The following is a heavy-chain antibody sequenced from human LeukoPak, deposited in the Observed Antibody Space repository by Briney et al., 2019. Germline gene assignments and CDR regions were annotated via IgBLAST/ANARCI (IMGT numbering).Heavy chain of an antibody. J-gene: IGHJ5*02. V-gene: IGHV4-59*11. D-gene: IGHD2-2*02. Sequence: SETLSLTCTVSGGSISSHYWSWIRQPPGKGLEWIGYIYYSGSTNYNPSLKSRVTISVDTSKNQFSLKLSSVTAADTAVYYCARGYCSSTSCYIYWFDPWGQGTLVTVSS. CDR2: IYYSGST. CDR3: ARGYCSSTSCYIYWFDP. CDR1: GGSISSHY.